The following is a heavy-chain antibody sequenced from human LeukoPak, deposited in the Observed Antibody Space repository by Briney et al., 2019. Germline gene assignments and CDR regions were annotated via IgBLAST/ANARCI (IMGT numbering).Heavy chain of an antibody. J-gene: IGHJ5*02. Sequence: GESLKISCKASEYSFTSYWIGWVRQMPGKGLEWVGNIQPGNPEIRYSPSFQGQVTISADKSINAAYLHWSSLRASDTAIYYCASARRGDYYWWFDPWGQGTLVTVSS. CDR3: ASARRGDYYWWFDP. CDR1: EYSFTSYW. V-gene: IGHV5-51*01. D-gene: IGHD2-21*01. CDR2: IQPGNPEI.